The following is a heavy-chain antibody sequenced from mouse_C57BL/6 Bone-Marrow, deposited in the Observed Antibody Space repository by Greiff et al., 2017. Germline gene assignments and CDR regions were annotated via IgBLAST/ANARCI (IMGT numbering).Heavy chain of an antibody. CDR2: IHPSDSDT. V-gene: IGHV1-74*01. CDR3: AIWGYYGSSYYFDY. J-gene: IGHJ2*01. CDR1: GYTFTSYW. Sequence: QVQLKQPGAELVRPGASVTVSCKASGYTFTSYWMHWVKQRPGPGLEWIGRIHPSDSDTNYNQKFKGKATLTVDKSSSTSYMQISSLTSEDSAVDYCAIWGYYGSSYYFDYWGQGTTLTVSS. D-gene: IGHD1-1*01.